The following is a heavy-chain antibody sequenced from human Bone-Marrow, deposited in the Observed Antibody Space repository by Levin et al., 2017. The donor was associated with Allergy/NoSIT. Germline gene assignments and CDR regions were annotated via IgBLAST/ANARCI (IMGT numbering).Heavy chain of an antibody. CDR3: ARVHRLEWLLSLSGGMDV. CDR1: GFTFSSYS. J-gene: IGHJ6*02. Sequence: GGSLRLSCAASGFTFSSYSMNWVRQAPGKGLEWVAYISSSSSTIYYADSVKGRFTISRDNAKNSLYLQMNSLRDEDTAVYYCARVHRLEWLLSLSGGMDVWGQGTTVTVSS. CDR2: ISSSSSTI. V-gene: IGHV3-48*02. D-gene: IGHD3-3*01.